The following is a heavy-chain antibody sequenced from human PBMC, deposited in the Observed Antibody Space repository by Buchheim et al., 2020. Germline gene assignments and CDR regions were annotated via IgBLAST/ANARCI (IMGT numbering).Heavy chain of an antibody. J-gene: IGHJ4*02. D-gene: IGHD1-26*01. CDR1: GFTFNNFD. V-gene: IGHV3-23*01. CDR2: MRSSGGDI. CDR3: AKRNRGSNYPPSFDY. Sequence: EVQLLESGGGLVQPGGSLRLSCEASGFTFNNFDMSWVRQAPGKGLEWVAGMRSSGGDIAYADSVKGRFTISRDNSKNTLYLQMNSLRAEDSAVYYCAKRNRGSNYPPSFDYWGQGTL.